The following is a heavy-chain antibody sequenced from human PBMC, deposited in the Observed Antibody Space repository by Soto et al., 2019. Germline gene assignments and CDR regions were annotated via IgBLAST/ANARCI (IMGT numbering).Heavy chain of an antibody. Sequence: SVKVSCKASGGTFSGNAFSWVRQAPGQGLEWVGGIIPMFGTANYAQKFQDRVTFTADKSTNIVYMEVSSLRSEDTAVYYCAIGPTPDYSMDVWGQGTAVTVSS. V-gene: IGHV1-69*06. J-gene: IGHJ6*02. CDR2: IIPMFGTA. CDR3: AIGPTPDYSMDV. CDR1: GGTFSGNA.